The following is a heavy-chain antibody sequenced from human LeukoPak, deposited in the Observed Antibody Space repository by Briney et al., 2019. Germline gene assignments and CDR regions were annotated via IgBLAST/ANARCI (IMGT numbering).Heavy chain of an antibody. Sequence: PSETLSLTCTVSGGSISGGGYYWSWVRQAPGKGLEWVSVIYSGGGIYYADSVKGRFIISRDNSKNTLYLQMNSLRAEDTAVYYCAREIYSLSCYWGQGTLVTVSS. D-gene: IGHD4-11*01. CDR1: GGSISGGGYY. CDR3: AREIYSLSCY. J-gene: IGHJ4*02. CDR2: IYSGGGI. V-gene: IGHV3-66*01.